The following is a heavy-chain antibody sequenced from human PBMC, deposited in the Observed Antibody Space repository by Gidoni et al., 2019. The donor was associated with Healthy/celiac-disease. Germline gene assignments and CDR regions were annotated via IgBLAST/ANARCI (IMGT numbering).Heavy chain of an antibody. CDR1: GFTFSRYA. Sequence: EVQLLESGGGLVQPGGSLRLSCAASGFTFSRYAMSWVRQAPGKGLAWVSAISGSGGSTYYADSVKGRFTISRDNSKNTLYLQMNSLRAEDTAVYYCAKKRGRGPYCCSTSCYGDYFDYWGQGTLVTVSS. CDR3: AKKRGRGPYCCSTSCYGDYFDY. V-gene: IGHV3-23*01. D-gene: IGHD2-2*01. CDR2: ISGSGGST. J-gene: IGHJ4*02.